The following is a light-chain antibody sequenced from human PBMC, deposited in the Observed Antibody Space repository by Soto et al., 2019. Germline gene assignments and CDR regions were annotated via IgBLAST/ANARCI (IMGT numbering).Light chain of an antibody. CDR2: GAS. V-gene: IGKV3-20*01. Sequence: IVLTQSPATLSLSPGERATLSCRASQSVSSSYLAWYQQKPGQAPRLLIYGASSRATGTPDRFSGSGSGTDFTLTISRLEPEDFAVYYCQQYGSSLGVTFGGGTKVDIK. CDR3: QQYGSSLGVT. CDR1: QSVSSSY. J-gene: IGKJ4*01.